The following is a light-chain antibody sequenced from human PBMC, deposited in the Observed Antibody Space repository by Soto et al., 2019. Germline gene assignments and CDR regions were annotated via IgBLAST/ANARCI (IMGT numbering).Light chain of an antibody. V-gene: IGKV1-5*03. J-gene: IGKJ5*01. CDR1: QSISSW. CDR3: QQYNSYPIT. CDR2: KAS. Sequence: IQMTQSPSTLSASVGDGVPITCRASQSISSWLAWYQQKPGKAPKLLIYKASSLESGVQSRCSGSGSGTEFTLTISSLQPDDVATYYCQQYNSYPITFGQGTRLEIK.